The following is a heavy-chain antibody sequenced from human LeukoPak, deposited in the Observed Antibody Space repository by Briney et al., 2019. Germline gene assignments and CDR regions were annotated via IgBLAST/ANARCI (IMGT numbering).Heavy chain of an antibody. V-gene: IGHV3-23*01. CDR3: APRYYYDSSSFLTY. J-gene: IGHJ4*02. Sequence: PGGSLRLSCAASGFTFSSYAMSWVRQAPGKGLEWVSAISGSGGSTYYADSVKGRFTISRDNSKNTLYLQMNSLGAEDTAVYYCAPRYYYDSSSFLTYWGQGTLVTVSS. CDR2: ISGSGGST. D-gene: IGHD3-22*01. CDR1: GFTFSSYA.